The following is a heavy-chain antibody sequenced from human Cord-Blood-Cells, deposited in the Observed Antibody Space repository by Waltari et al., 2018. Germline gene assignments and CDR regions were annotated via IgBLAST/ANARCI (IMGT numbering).Heavy chain of an antibody. CDR2: IWYDGSNK. CDR1: GFTFSSYG. J-gene: IGHJ2*01. CDR3: ARDVDWYFDL. V-gene: IGHV3-33*01. Sequence: QVQLVESGGGVVQPGRSLRLSCAASGFTFSSYGLHWVRQAPGKGLEWVAVIWYDGSNKYYADSVKGRFTISRDNSKNTLYLQMYSLRAEDTAVYYCARDVDWYFDLWGRGTLVTVSS.